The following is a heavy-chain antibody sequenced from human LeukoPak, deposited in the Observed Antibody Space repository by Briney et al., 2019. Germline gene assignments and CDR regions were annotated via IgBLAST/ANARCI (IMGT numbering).Heavy chain of an antibody. D-gene: IGHD2-2*01. CDR2: ISGSGGST. CDR1: GFTFSSYA. J-gene: IGHJ4*02. V-gene: IGHV3-23*01. Sequence: GGSLRLYCAASGFTFSSYAMSWARQAPGKGLEWVSAISGSGGSTYYADSVKGRFTISRDNSNNTLYLQMNSLRAEDTAVYYCAKELAGYCSSTSCYGFDYWGQGTLVTVSS. CDR3: AKELAGYCSSTSCYGFDY.